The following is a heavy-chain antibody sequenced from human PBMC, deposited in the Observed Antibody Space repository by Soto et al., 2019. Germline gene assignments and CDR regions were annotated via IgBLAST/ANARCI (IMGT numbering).Heavy chain of an antibody. Sequence: GGSLRLSCAASGFIFTRYSMNWVRQAPGKGLEWVSSISSTTNYIYYGDSMKGLFTISRDNAKNSLYLEVNSLRAEDKAVYYCESEREDLTSKFHYWGPGTLVTVSS. CDR1: GFIFTRYS. J-gene: IGHJ4*02. CDR2: ISSTTNYI. V-gene: IGHV3-21*06. CDR3: ESEREDLTSKFHY.